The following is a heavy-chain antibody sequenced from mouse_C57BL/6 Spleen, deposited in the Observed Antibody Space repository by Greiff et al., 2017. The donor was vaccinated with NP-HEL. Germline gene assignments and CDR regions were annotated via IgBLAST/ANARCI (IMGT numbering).Heavy chain of an antibody. Sequence: EVMLVESGGGLVKPGGSLKLSCAASGFTFSDSGMHWVRQAPEKGLEWVAYISSGSSTIYYADTLKGRFTISRDNAKNTLFLQMTSLRSEDTAMYYCAREGLGMDYWGQGTSVTVSS. CDR1: GFTFSDSG. CDR2: ISSGSSTI. J-gene: IGHJ4*01. V-gene: IGHV5-17*01. CDR3: AREGLGMDY. D-gene: IGHD4-1*01.